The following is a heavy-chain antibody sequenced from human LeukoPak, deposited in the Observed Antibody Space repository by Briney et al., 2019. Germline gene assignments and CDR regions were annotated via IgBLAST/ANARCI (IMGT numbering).Heavy chain of an antibody. D-gene: IGHD6-19*01. CDR3: ARVDSSGWLDY. Sequence: ASVKVPCKASGYTFTSYGISWVRQAPGQGLEWMGIINPSGGSTSYAQKFQGRVTMTRDTSTSTVYMELSSLRSEDTAVYYCARVDSSGWLDYWGQGTLVTVSS. CDR2: INPSGGST. CDR1: GYTFTSYG. J-gene: IGHJ4*02. V-gene: IGHV1-46*01.